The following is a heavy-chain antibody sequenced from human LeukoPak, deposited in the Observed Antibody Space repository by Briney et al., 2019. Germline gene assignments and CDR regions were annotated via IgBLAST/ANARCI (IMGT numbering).Heavy chain of an antibody. CDR2: ITGSSSTI. CDR3: ARTGLGMYSFDS. Sequence: GGSLRLSCAASGFTFSSYAMHWVRQAAGKGLEWVSYITGSSSTINYADSVKGRFTISRDKAKNSLYLQMNSLRAEDTAVYYCARTGLGMYSFDSWGQGTLVTVSS. D-gene: IGHD3/OR15-3a*01. CDR1: GFTFSSYA. J-gene: IGHJ4*02. V-gene: IGHV3-48*01.